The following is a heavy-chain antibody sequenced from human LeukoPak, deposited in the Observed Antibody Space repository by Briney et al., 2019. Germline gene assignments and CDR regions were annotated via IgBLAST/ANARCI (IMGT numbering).Heavy chain of an antibody. CDR1: GFTVTTNY. CDR3: AKDHSSGYWDYFDY. D-gene: IGHD3-22*01. J-gene: IGHJ4*02. Sequence: GGSLRLSCAASGFTVTTNYMSWVRQAPEKGLEWVSLIYSGGSPSYADSVKGRFTISRDNSKNTLYLQMNSLRAEDTAVYYCAKDHSSGYWDYFDYWGQGTLVTVSS. V-gene: IGHV3-53*01. CDR2: IYSGGSP.